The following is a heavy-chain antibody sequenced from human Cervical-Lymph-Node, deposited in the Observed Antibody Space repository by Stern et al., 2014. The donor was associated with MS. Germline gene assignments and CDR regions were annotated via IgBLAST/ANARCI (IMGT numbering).Heavy chain of an antibody. CDR3: ARQMGSGYDPTFDY. CDR2: IYYSGST. V-gene: IGHV4-31*02. D-gene: IGHD5-12*01. CDR1: GASIGSGGSF. Sequence: QVQLQESGPGLVQPSQTLSLTCTVSGASIGSGGSFWTWIRQHPGKGVEWIGYIYYSGSTYYNPALKSRVTMSVDTSTNHFTLKLSSVTAADTAVYYCARQMGSGYDPTFDYWGQGALVTVSS. J-gene: IGHJ4*02.